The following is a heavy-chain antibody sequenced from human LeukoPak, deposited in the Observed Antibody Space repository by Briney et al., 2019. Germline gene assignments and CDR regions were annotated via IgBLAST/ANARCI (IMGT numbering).Heavy chain of an antibody. J-gene: IGHJ4*02. CDR1: GGSISSGSYY. CDR3: ARGAHGVVPAAINFDY. V-gene: IGHV4-61*02. Sequence: SQTLSLTCTVSGGSISSGSYYWSWIRQPAGKGLEWIGRIYTSGSTNYNPSLKSRVTISVDTSKNQFSLKLSSVTAADTAVYYCARGAHGVVPAAINFDYWGQGTLVTVSS. D-gene: IGHD2-2*01. CDR2: IYTSGST.